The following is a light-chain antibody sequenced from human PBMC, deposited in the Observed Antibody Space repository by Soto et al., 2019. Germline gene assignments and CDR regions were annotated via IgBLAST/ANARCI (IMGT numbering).Light chain of an antibody. J-gene: IGKJ3*01. CDR1: QGISSY. CDR2: AAS. Sequence: AIRMTQSPSSFSASTGDRVTITCRASQGISSYLAWYQQKPGKAPKLLIYAASTLQSGVPSRFSGSGSGTDFTLTISGLQSEDFATYYCQQYYSYPPSFTFGPGTKVDIK. V-gene: IGKV1-8*01. CDR3: QQYYSYPPSFT.